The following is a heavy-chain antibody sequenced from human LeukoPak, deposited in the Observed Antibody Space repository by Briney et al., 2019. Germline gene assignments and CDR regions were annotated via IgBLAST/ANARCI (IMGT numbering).Heavy chain of an antibody. CDR3: ARGQFIDGYSGYVRYYFDY. Sequence: PGGSLRLSCAASGFTFDDYAMHWVRQAPGKGLEWVAFIRYDGSNKYYADSVKGRFSISRDNSKNTLYLQMNSLRPEDTAVYYCARGQFIDGYSGYVRYYFDYWGQGTLVTVSS. CDR1: GFTFDDYA. J-gene: IGHJ4*02. CDR2: IRYDGSNK. V-gene: IGHV3-30*02. D-gene: IGHD5-12*01.